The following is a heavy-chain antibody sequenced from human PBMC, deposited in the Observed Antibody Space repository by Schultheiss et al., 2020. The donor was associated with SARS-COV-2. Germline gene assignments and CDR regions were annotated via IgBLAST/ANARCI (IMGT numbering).Heavy chain of an antibody. CDR1: GFTFSSYG. CDR2: IWYDGSNK. D-gene: IGHD6-6*01. J-gene: IGHJ4*02. CDR3: ASLAEYSSSLPHFDY. V-gene: IGHV3-33*01. Sequence: GGSLRLSCAASGFTFSSYGMHWVRQAPGKGLEWVAVIWYDGSNKYYADSVKGRFTISRDNSKNTLYLQMNSLRAEDTAVYYCASLAEYSSSLPHFDYWGQGTLVTVSS.